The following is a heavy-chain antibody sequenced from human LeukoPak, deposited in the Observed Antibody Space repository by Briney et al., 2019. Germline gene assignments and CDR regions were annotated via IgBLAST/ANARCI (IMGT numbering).Heavy chain of an antibody. CDR3: ARATVTTAPHFDY. CDR1: GGSFSGYY. CDR2: INHSGST. J-gene: IGHJ4*02. Sequence: PAETLSLTCAVYGGSFSGYYWSWIRQPPGKGVEWVGEINHSGSTNYNASLKSRVTISVDTSKKQFALKLRSVSAADTAGDYEARATVTTAPHFDYWGQGTLVTVSS. D-gene: IGHD4-17*01. V-gene: IGHV4-34*01.